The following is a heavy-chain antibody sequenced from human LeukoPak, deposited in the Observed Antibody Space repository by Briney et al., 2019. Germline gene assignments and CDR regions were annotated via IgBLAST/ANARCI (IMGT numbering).Heavy chain of an antibody. Sequence: SVKVSCEASGFTFSSSAIQWVRQVRGQRLEWIGWIVVGSGNTNYAQKFQDRVTITKDMSTMTAYMELSSLRSEDTALYYCAAVFFSSTVPYFDHWAQGTLVTVSS. CDR3: AAVFFSSTVPYFDH. D-gene: IGHD2-2*01. CDR2: IVVGSGNT. CDR1: GFTFSSSA. J-gene: IGHJ4*02. V-gene: IGHV1-58*02.